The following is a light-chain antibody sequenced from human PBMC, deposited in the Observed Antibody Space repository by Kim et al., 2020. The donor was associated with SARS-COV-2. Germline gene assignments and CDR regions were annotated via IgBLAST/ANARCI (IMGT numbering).Light chain of an antibody. V-gene: IGKV2-30*02. J-gene: IGKJ4*01. CDR2: KIS. Sequence: DVVMTQSPLSLPVTLGQPASISCRSSQSLVRSDGNTWLSWFQQRPGQSPRRLIYKISNRDSGVPDRFSGSGSGTDFTLKISRGEAEDVGVYYCMQGTQWPRSFGGGTKVEIK. CDR1: QSLVRSDGNTW. CDR3: MQGTQWPRS.